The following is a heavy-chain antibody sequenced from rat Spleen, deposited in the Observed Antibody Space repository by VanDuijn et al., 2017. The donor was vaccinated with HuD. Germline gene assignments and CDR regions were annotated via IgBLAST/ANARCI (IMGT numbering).Heavy chain of an antibody. D-gene: IGHD1-2*01. V-gene: IGHV5-25*01. Sequence: EVQLVESGGGLVQPGRSLKLSCAASGFTFSNYDMAWVRQAPTKGLEWVASISPSGDGTYYRDSVKGRFTVSRDNAKSTLYLQMNSLRSEDTATYYCARPCSRRYVMDAWGQGASVTVSS. CDR3: ARPCSRRYVMDA. J-gene: IGHJ4*01. CDR2: ISPSGDGT. CDR1: GFTFSNYD.